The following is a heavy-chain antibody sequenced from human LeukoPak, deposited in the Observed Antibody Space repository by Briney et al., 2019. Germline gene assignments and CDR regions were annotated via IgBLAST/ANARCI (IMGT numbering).Heavy chain of an antibody. Sequence: PSETLSLTCTVSGGSISSSSYYWGWIRQPPGKGLEWIGSIYYSGSTYYNPSLKSRVTISVDTSKNQFSLKLSSVTAADTAVYYCAREEVVATIIDYWGQGTLVTVSS. V-gene: IGHV4-39*07. J-gene: IGHJ4*02. CDR3: AREEVVATIIDY. D-gene: IGHD5-12*01. CDR2: IYYSGST. CDR1: GGSISSSSYY.